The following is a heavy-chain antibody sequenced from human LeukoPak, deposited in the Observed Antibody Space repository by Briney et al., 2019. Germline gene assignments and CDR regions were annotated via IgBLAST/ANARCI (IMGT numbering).Heavy chain of an antibody. J-gene: IGHJ6*03. V-gene: IGHV3-48*03. CDR2: MSGSGTTI. Sequence: SGGSLRLSCAASGFTFSSFEMNWVRQAPGKGLEWISYMSGSGTTIYYADSVKGRFTISRDNSKNTLYLQMGSLRAEDMAVYYCARDAGSYGYGYYYYYYMDVWGKGTTVTVSS. CDR3: ARDAGSYGYGYYYYYYMDV. CDR1: GFTFSSFE. D-gene: IGHD5-18*01.